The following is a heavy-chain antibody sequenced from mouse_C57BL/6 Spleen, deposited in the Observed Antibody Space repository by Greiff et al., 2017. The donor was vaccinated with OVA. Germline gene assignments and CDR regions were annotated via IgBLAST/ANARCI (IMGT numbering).Heavy chain of an antibody. J-gene: IGHJ4*01. Sequence: EVKLVESGGDLVKPGGSLKLSCAASGFTFSSYGMSWVRQTPDKRLEWVATISSGGSYTYYPDSVKGRFTISRDNAKNTLYLQMSSLKSEDTAMYYCARANSNYDAMDYWGQGTSVTVSS. CDR2: ISSGGSYT. V-gene: IGHV5-6*02. D-gene: IGHD2-5*01. CDR1: GFTFSSYG. CDR3: ARANSNYDAMDY.